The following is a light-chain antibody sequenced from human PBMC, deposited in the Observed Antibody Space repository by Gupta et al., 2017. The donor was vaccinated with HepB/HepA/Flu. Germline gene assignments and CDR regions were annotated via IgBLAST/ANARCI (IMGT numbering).Light chain of an antibody. CDR1: SLRSYY. V-gene: IGLV3-19*01. CDR2: GKN. CDR3: NSRDNSGDHWV. Sequence: SSDLPQDPAVSVALGQTVRITCQGDSLRSYYATWYQQKPGQAPLLVFYGKNNRPSGIPDRFSASTSGNTGSLTITGAQAEDEAEYYCNSRDNSGDHWVFGGGTKLSVL. J-gene: IGLJ3*02.